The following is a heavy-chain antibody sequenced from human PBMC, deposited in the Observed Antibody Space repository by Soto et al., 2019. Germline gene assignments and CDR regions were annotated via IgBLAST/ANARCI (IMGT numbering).Heavy chain of an antibody. CDR2: IKEDGSEK. CDR1: GFTFSRHW. J-gene: IGHJ4*02. Sequence: PGGSLRLSCVASGFTFSRHWMSWVRQAPGKGLEWVANIKEDGSEKYYVDSVKGRFAISRDNAKNSLYLQVDTLRVEDTAVYFCAGDRFLSGSYYNDYWGQGTLVTVSS. V-gene: IGHV3-7*01. CDR3: AGDRFLSGSYYNDY. D-gene: IGHD3-10*01.